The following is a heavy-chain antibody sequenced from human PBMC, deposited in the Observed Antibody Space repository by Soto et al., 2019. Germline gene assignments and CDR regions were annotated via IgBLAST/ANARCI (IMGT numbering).Heavy chain of an antibody. J-gene: IGHJ6*02. CDR3: AKSIAARYPAPSGMDV. D-gene: IGHD6-6*01. V-gene: IGHV3-23*01. CDR2: ISGSGGST. Sequence: PGGSLRLSCAASGFTFSSYAMSWVRQAPGKGLEWVSAISGSGGSTYYADSVKGRFTISRDNSKNTLYLQMNSLRAEDTAVYYCAKSIAARYPAPSGMDVWGQGTTVTVSS. CDR1: GFTFSSYA.